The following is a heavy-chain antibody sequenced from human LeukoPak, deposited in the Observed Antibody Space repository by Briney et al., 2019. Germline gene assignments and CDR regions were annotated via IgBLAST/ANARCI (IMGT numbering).Heavy chain of an antibody. CDR3: ASGGPDQWEVMSGSFDS. J-gene: IGHJ4*02. D-gene: IGHD1-26*01. V-gene: IGHV3-21*01. Sequence: GGSLRLSCAASGFSFSTLSMNWVRQAPGKGLEGVSSVSTSSSYIYYADSVKGRFTISRDNAKRSLYLQMNSLRGEDTAVYYCASGGPDQWEVMSGSFDSWGQGTLVTVSS. CDR1: GFSFSTLS. CDR2: VSTSSSYI.